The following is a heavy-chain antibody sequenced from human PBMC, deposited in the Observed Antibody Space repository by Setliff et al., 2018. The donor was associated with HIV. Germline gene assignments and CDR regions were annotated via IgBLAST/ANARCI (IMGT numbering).Heavy chain of an antibody. D-gene: IGHD3-22*01. CDR1: GFTFSSYW. J-gene: IGHJ3*02. CDR3: VRDSYYDSSGYYRGALDI. V-gene: IGHV3-74*01. Sequence: LRLSCAASGFTFSSYWMHWVRQAPGKGLVWVSLINSDGGTTYYADSVKGRFTISRDNAKNSLYLQMNSLRAEDTAVYYCVRDSYYDSSGYYRGALDIWGQGTMVTVSS. CDR2: INSDGGTT.